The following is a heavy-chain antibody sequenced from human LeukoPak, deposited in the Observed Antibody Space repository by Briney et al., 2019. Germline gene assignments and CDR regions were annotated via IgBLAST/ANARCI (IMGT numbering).Heavy chain of an antibody. CDR2: ISGSGGST. CDR1: GFPFSSYA. D-gene: IGHD3-16*01. CDR3: AKLGGIFDY. Sequence: AGGSLRLSCAASGFPFSSYAMSWVRQAPGKGLEWASAISGSGGSTYYADSVKGRFTISRDNSKNTLYLQMNSLRAEDTAVYYCAKLGGIFDYWGQGTLVTVSS. J-gene: IGHJ4*02. V-gene: IGHV3-23*01.